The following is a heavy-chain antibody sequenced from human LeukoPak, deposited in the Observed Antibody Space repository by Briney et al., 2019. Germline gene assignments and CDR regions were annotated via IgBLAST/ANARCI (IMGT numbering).Heavy chain of an antibody. CDR1: GFTFSRHG. D-gene: IGHD3-10*01. Sequence: GGSLRLSCAASGFTFSRHGMHWVRQAPGKGLEWVTSIYYDGSNEDYADSVKGRFTISRDNSKNTLYLQINSLRPEDTAVYYCARDYYYGSGNYYNHALDYWGQGTLLTVSS. V-gene: IGHV3-30*19. CDR3: ARDYYYGSGNYYNHALDY. CDR2: IYYDGSNE. J-gene: IGHJ4*02.